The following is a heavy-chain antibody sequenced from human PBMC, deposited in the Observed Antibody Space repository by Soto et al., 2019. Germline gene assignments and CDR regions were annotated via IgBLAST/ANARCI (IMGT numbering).Heavy chain of an antibody. V-gene: IGHV4-31*03. Sequence: PSETLSLTCTVSGGSISSGDYYWSWIRQHPGKGLEWIGNIYYSGITYYNPSLKSRVTISIDTSKNQFSLKLTSVTAADTAVYYCLRVRTTPINFFAYGRQGSLVTVSS. CDR2: IYYSGIT. CDR3: LRVRTTPINFFAY. CDR1: GGSISSGDYY. D-gene: IGHD4-4*01. J-gene: IGHJ4*02.